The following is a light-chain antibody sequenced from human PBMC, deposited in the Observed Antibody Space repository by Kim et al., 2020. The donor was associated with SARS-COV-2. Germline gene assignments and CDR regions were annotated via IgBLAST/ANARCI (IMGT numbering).Light chain of an antibody. Sequence: SGAAEERALRSRRTSESVGGLVAGYQQKPGQAPRILIDGESIRATGVPARFTGSGSAKEFTLTISSLQSEDFAVYYCQHCDNWPSFGGGTKVDIK. J-gene: IGKJ4*01. CDR3: QHCDNWPS. V-gene: IGKV3D-15*01. CDR1: ESVGGL. CDR2: GES.